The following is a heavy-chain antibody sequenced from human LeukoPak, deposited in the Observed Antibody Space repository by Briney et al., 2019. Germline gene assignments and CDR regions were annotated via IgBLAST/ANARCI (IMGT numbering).Heavy chain of an antibody. J-gene: IGHJ4*02. CDR1: GFNFMNYE. Sequence: PGGSLRLSCVGSGFNFMNYEMNWVRQAPGKGLEWVSYISTSGTTIYYTDSVKGRFTISRDNAKNSLYLQMNSLRAEDTAVYYCARHSGTYFDYWGQGTLVTVSS. V-gene: IGHV3-48*03. CDR3: ARHSGTYFDY. D-gene: IGHD1-26*01. CDR2: ISTSGTTI.